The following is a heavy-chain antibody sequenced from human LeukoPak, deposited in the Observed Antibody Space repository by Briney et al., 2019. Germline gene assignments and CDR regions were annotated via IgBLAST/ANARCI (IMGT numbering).Heavy chain of an antibody. CDR3: ATGWALEY. CDR2: TYYRSKWYN. CDR1: GDSVSSDSSA. Sequence: SQTLSLTCGISGDSVSSDSSAWNWIRLSPSRGLEWLGRTYYRSKWYNDYAVSVRGRISFNADTSKNQFSLQLNSMTDEDTAMYYCATGWALEYWGQGILVTVSS. D-gene: IGHD1-14*01. J-gene: IGHJ4*02. V-gene: IGHV6-1*01.